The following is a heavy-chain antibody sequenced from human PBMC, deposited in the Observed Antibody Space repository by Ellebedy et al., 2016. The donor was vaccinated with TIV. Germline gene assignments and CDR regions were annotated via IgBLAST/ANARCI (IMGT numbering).Heavy chain of an antibody. CDR2: INAGNGNT. J-gene: IGHJ4*02. Sequence: ASVKVSCKASGYTFTSYAMHWVRQAPGQRLEWMGWINAGNGNTKYSQKFQGRVTITRDTSASTAYMELSSLRSEDTAVYYCARDLGYCSGGSCYESYYFDYWGQGTLVTVSS. CDR3: ARDLGYCSGGSCYESYYFDY. CDR1: GYTFTSYA. D-gene: IGHD2-15*01. V-gene: IGHV1-3*01.